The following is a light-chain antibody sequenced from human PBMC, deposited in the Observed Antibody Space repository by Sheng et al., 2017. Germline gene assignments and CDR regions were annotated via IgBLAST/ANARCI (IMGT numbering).Light chain of an antibody. CDR3: CSYAGSSAPYV. CDR1: SSDAGTYNL. CDR2: DLN. V-gene: IGLV2-23*02. Sequence: QSALTQPASVSGSPGQSITISCTGTSSDAGTYNLVSWFQHHPGKAPKLIIYDLNRRPSGVSNRFSGSKSGNTASLTISGLQAEDEADYYCCSYAGSSAPYVFGSGTKVTVL. J-gene: IGLJ1*01.